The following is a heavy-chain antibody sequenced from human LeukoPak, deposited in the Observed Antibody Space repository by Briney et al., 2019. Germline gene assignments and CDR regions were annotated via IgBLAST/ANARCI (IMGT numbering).Heavy chain of an antibody. D-gene: IGHD1-1*01. Sequence: SETLSLTCTVSGGSISSGDYYWSWIRQPPRKGLEWIGYIYYSGSTYYNPSLKSRVTISVDTSKNQFSLKLSSVTAANTAVYYCARAERNAFHIWGQGTMLTVSS. J-gene: IGHJ3*02. CDR3: ARAERNAFHI. V-gene: IGHV4-30-4*08. CDR1: GGSISSGDYY. CDR2: IYYSGST.